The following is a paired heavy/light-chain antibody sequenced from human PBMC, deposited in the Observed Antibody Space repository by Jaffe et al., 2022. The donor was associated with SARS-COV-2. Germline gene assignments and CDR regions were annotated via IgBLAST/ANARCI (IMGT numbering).Heavy chain of an antibody. CDR1: RFIFSDYH. Sequence: QVQLVESGGGLVKPGGSLRLSCAASRFIFSDYHMSWIRQAPGKGLEWVSYISGSGHTTYYADSVKGRFTISRDNAKNSLYLQMNSLRVEDTAIYFCAADLDDSSGYWAVQYWGQGTLVTVSS. CDR3: AADLDDSSGYWAVQY. V-gene: IGHV3-11*01. D-gene: IGHD3-22*01. J-gene: IGHJ1*01. CDR2: ISGSGHTT.
Light chain of an antibody. CDR2: GAF. V-gene: IGKV3-15*01. J-gene: IGKJ1*01. CDR1: QSVSRN. CDR3: QQYNNWPWT. Sequence: EIVMTQSPATLSVSPGERATLSCRASQSVSRNLAWYQQKPGQAPRLLIYGAFTRATGIPARFSGSGSGTEFTLTISSLQSEVFAVYYCQQYNNWPWTFGQGTRVEIK.